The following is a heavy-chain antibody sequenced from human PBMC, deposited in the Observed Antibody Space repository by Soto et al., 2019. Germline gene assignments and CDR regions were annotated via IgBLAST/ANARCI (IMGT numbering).Heavy chain of an antibody. J-gene: IGHJ5*02. CDR1: GGSISSYY. Sequence: ASETLSLTCTVSGGSISSYYWSWIRQPPEKGLEWIGYIYYSGSTNYNPSLKSRVTISVDTSKNQFSLKLSSVTAADTAVYYCARAVYSSSWVNWFDPWGQGTLVPVSS. CDR3: ARAVYSSSWVNWFDP. CDR2: IYYSGST. D-gene: IGHD6-13*01. V-gene: IGHV4-59*01.